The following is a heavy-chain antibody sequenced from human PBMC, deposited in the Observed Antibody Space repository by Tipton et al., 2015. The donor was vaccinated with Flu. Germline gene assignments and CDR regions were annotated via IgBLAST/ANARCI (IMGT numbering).Heavy chain of an antibody. CDR1: GFTFRDYY. D-gene: IGHD4-23*01. Sequence: GSLRLSCAASGFTFRDYYMSWIRQAPGKGLEWVSYIRSSGSTTYYADSVKGRITISRDNAKNSLYLQMNSLRAEDTAVYYCARGDGGYYYGMDVGGQGTTVTVSS. CDR3: ARGDGGYYYGMDV. J-gene: IGHJ6*02. CDR2: IRSSGSTT. V-gene: IGHV3-11*04.